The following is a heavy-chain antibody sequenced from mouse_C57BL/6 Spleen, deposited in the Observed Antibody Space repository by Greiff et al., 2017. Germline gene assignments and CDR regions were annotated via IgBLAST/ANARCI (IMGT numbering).Heavy chain of an antibody. CDR1: GFTFTDYY. Sequence: EVMLVESGGGLVQPGGSLSLSCAASGFTFTDYYMSWVRQPPGKALEWLGFIRNKANGYTTESSASVKGRFTISRDNSQSILYLQMNALRAEDSATYYCARYIGYFDVRGTGTTVPVSS. V-gene: IGHV7-3*01. CDR3: ARYIGYFDV. CDR2: IRNKANGYTT. J-gene: IGHJ1*03.